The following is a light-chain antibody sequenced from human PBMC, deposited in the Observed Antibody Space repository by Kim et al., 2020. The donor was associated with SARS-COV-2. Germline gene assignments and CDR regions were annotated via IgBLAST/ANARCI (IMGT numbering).Light chain of an antibody. CDR1: QSITNY. CDR2: TAT. J-gene: IGKJ4*01. Sequence: DIQMTQSPSSLSASVGDRVTITCRASQSITNYLNWYQHKPGKAPKLLIYTATSLQSGVPSRFSGSGSGTDSTLTISSLQPEDFATYYCQHSYTTPLTFGGGTKVDIK. V-gene: IGKV1-39*01. CDR3: QHSYTTPLT.